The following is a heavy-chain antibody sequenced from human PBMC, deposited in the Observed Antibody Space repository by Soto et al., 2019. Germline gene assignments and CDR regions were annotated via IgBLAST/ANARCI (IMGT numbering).Heavy chain of an antibody. Sequence: GGSLRLSCAASGFTFSSYAMSWVRQAPGKGLEWVSAISGSGGSTYYADSVKGRFTISRDNSKNTLYLQMNSLRAEDTAVYYCAKGRAYCTNGVCSLPLDYWGQGILVTVAS. CDR1: GFTFSSYA. J-gene: IGHJ4*02. V-gene: IGHV3-23*01. D-gene: IGHD2-8*01. CDR3: AKGRAYCTNGVCSLPLDY. CDR2: ISGSGGST.